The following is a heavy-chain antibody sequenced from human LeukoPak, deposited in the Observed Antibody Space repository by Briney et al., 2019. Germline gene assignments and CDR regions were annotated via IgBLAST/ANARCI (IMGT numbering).Heavy chain of an antibody. CDR1: GFTFSAYA. CDR3: AKGRGWLQFFDY. D-gene: IGHD5-24*01. Sequence: GGSLRLSCTASGFTFSAYAMNWVRQAPGKGLEWVSTISGGGGSTFYADSVKGRFTISRDNSKNTLYLQMNSLRAEDTAVYYCAKGRGWLQFFDYWGQGTLVTVSS. CDR2: ISGGGGST. J-gene: IGHJ4*02. V-gene: IGHV3-23*01.